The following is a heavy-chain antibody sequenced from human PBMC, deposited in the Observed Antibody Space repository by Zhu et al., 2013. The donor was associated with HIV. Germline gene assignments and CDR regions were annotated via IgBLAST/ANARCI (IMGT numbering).Heavy chain of an antibody. D-gene: IGHD5-18*01. CDR2: IYYSGST. CDR3: ARVTSNRYGYSYVLGNFDY. J-gene: IGHJ4*02. CDR1: GGSISSSSYY. V-gene: IGHV4-39*07. Sequence: QVQLQESGPGLVKPSETLSLTCTVSGGSISSSSYYWGWIRQPPGKGLEWIGSIYYSGSTYYNPSLKSRVTILLDTSKNLFSLNLSSVTAADTAVYYCARVTSNRYGYSYVLGNFDYWGQGTLVTVSS.